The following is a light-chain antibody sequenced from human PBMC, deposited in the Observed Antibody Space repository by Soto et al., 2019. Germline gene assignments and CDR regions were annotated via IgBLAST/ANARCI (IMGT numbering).Light chain of an antibody. V-gene: IGKV1-6*01. CDR1: QGIRND. Sequence: AIQMTQSPSSLSASVGDRVTITCRASQGIRNDLGWYQQKPGKAPKLLIYAASSLQGGVPSRFSGRGSGTDFALTISSLQPEDFATYYCLQDYNYPRTFGQGTKVDIK. CDR3: LQDYNYPRT. CDR2: AAS. J-gene: IGKJ1*01.